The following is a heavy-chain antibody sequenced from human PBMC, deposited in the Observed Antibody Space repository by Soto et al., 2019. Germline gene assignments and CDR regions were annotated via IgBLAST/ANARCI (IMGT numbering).Heavy chain of an antibody. V-gene: IGHV1-2*04. D-gene: IGHD2-2*01. CDR3: ARGDVVVPAAMNWSVGYYYYGMDV. J-gene: IGHJ6*02. CDR1: GYTFTGYY. CDR2: INPNSGGT. Sequence: WASVKVSCKASGYTFTGYYMHWVRQAPGQGLEWMGWINPNSGGTNYAQKFQGWVTMTRDTSISTAYMELSRLRSDDTAVYYCARGDVVVPAAMNWSVGYYYYGMDVWGQGTTVTVSS.